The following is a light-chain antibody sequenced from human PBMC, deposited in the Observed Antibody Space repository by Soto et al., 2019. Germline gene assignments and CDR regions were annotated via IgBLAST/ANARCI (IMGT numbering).Light chain of an antibody. CDR1: QRVDSS. CDR3: QQYYKWPRT. J-gene: IGKJ1*01. CDR2: GAS. Sequence: EIVMTQSPAILSLSSGERATLSCRASQRVDSSLAWYQQTPGQAPRLLIHGASTRAPGVPARFSGSGSGTEFTLTISSLQSEDFGIYYCQQYYKWPRTFGQGTKVDIK. V-gene: IGKV3-15*01.